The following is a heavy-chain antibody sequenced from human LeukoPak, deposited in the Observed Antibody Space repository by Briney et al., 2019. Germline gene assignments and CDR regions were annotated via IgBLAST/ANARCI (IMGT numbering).Heavy chain of an antibody. V-gene: IGHV4-38-2*02. CDR1: GYSISSGYY. CDR3: AREGSSGYYGEFDY. D-gene: IGHD3-22*01. J-gene: IGHJ4*02. Sequence: SETLSLTCTVSGYSISSGYYWGWIRQPPGKGLEWIGSIYHSGSTYYNPSLKSRVTISVDTSKNQFSLKLSSVTAADTAVYYCAREGSSGYYGEFDYWGQGTLVTVSS. CDR2: IYHSGST.